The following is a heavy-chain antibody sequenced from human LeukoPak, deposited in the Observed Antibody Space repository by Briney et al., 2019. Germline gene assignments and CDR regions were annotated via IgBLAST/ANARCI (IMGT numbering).Heavy chain of an antibody. CDR3: ARRYYYDSSGSNFDY. D-gene: IGHD3-22*01. CDR1: GFTFSGYE. Sequence: TGGSLRLSRAASGFTFSGYEMNWVRQAPGKGLEWVSYISSSGSTIYYVDSVKGRFTISRDNAKNSLYLQMNSLRAEDTAVYYCARRYYYDSSGSNFDYWGQGTLVTVSS. V-gene: IGHV3-48*03. CDR2: ISSSGSTI. J-gene: IGHJ4*02.